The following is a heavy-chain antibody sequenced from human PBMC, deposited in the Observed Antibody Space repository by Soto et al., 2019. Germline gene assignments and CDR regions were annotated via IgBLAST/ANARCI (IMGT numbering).Heavy chain of an antibody. CDR3: VRGFGWLRGPFGF. D-gene: IGHD6-19*01. CDR2: VSSSSNSI. J-gene: IGHJ4*02. Sequence: PAGSLRLSCASCGVTFTIYVITGAGQDSGRGLEWLSHVSSSSNSIFYADSVKGRFTSSRDSANSSLYLQLASLRDDDTALYSCVRGFGWLRGPFGFWGQGTPVTVSS. CDR1: GVTFTIYV. V-gene: IGHV3-48*02.